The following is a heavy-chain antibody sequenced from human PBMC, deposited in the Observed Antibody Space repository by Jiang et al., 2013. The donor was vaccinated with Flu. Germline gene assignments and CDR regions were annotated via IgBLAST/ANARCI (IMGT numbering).Heavy chain of an antibody. V-gene: IGHV1-8*02. Sequence: VQLVESGAEVKKPGASVKVSCKASGYTFTSYDINWVRQATGQGLEWMGWMNPNSGNTGYAQKFQGRVTMTRNTSVSTAYMELSSLRSEDTAVYYCARVNTMVRGRGYYYYGMDVSGTKGPRSPSPQ. D-gene: IGHD3-10*01. CDR2: MNPNSGNT. CDR3: ARVNTMVRGRGYYYYGMDV. J-gene: IGHJ6*01. CDR1: GYTFTSYD.